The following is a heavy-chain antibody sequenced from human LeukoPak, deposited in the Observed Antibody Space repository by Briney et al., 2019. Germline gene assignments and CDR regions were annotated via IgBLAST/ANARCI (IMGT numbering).Heavy chain of an antibody. J-gene: IGHJ3*02. CDR1: GFTFSSYA. V-gene: IGHV3-30-3*01. Sequence: PGGSLRLSCAASGFTFSSYAMHWVRQAPGKGLEWVAVISYDGSNKYYAASVKGRFTISRDNSKNTLYLQMNSLRAEDTAVYYCARGQLRTDAFDIWGQGTMVTVSS. CDR3: ARGQLRTDAFDI. D-gene: IGHD1-26*01. CDR2: ISYDGSNK.